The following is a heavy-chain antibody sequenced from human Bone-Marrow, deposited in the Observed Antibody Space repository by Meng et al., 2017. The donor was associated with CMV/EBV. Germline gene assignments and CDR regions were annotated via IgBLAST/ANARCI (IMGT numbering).Heavy chain of an antibody. Sequence: GTCSSYAISWVRQAPGQGLEWMGGIIPIFGTANYAQKFQGRVTITTDESTSTAYMELSSLRSEDTAVYYCARGSILLYSGYHGGVDYWGQGTLVTVSS. CDR2: IIPIFGTA. D-gene: IGHD5-12*01. J-gene: IGHJ4*02. CDR1: GTCSSYA. CDR3: ARGSILLYSGYHGGVDY. V-gene: IGHV1-69*05.